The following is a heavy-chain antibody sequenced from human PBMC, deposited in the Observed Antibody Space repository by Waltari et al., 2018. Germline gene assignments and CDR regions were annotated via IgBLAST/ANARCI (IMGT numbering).Heavy chain of an antibody. V-gene: IGHV3-30*18. CDR1: GFTFSSTG. J-gene: IGHJ6*02. CDR3: AKEVYYGLDV. Sequence: QAQLVESGGGVVQPGRSLRLSCAASGFTFSSTGLEWVRQAPGKGLKWVAIYSYDGSNKISADSVKGRFTISRDNSKNTLYLEMNSLRAEDTAVYYCAKEVYYGLDVWGRGTTVTVSS. CDR2: YSYDGSNK.